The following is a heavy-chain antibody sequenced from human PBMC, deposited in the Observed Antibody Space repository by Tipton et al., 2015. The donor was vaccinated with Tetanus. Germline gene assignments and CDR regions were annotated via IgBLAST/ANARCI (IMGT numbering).Heavy chain of an antibody. Sequence: LRLSCTVSGGSISSGGYYWSWIRQPPGKGLEWIGYIYYSGSTNYNPSLKSRVTTSVDTSKNQFSLKLSSVTAADTAVYYCARHSGSYPFDYWGQGTLVTVSS. CDR1: GGSISSGGYY. CDR2: IYYSGST. J-gene: IGHJ4*02. D-gene: IGHD1-26*01. CDR3: ARHSGSYPFDY. V-gene: IGHV4-61*08.